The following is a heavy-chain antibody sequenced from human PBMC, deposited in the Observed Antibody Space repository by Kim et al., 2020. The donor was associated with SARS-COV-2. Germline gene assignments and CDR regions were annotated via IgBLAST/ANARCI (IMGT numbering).Heavy chain of an antibody. Sequence: SETLSLTCTFSVGSISSGDYYWSWIRQPPGKGLEWIGYIYYTGSSHYNPSLNSRVTISIDTSKNQFSLKLSSVTAADTAVYYCARGPPIGGGDCYSHWGQGTLVTVSS. V-gene: IGHV4-30-4*01. CDR3: ARGPPIGGGDCYSH. J-gene: IGHJ4*02. D-gene: IGHD2-21*02. CDR2: IYYTGSS. CDR1: VGSISSGDYY.